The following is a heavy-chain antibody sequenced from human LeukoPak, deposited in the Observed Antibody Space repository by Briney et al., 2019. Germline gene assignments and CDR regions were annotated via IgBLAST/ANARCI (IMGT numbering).Heavy chain of an antibody. CDR2: HYSGGNT. CDR1: GHLSSQHY. V-gene: IGHV4-4*07. D-gene: IGHD3-16*01. CDR3: ARPHTSSCNGGPCPFFLDY. J-gene: IGHJ4*02. Sequence: SETLSLICHLPGHLSSQHYSTHLPHPPPKALEWPALHYSGGNTNYDPSLGGRVTISVDTSKTQFPLKLTSLTAADTAVYYCARPHTSSCNGGPCPFFLDYWGQGTLVTVSS.